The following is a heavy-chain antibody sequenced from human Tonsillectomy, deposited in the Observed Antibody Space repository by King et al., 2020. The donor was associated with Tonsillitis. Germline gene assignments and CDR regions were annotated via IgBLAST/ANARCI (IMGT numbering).Heavy chain of an antibody. CDR2: ISYDGSNK. Sequence: QLVQSGGGVVQPGRSLRLSCAVSEFTFSSYAMHWVRQAPGKGLEWVAGISYDGSNKYYADSVKGRFTISRDNSKNTLYLQMISLRGEDTAVYYCARDRTTIFGVITTPILGYMDVWGKGTTVTVSS. J-gene: IGHJ6*03. CDR3: ARDRTTIFGVITTPILGYMDV. D-gene: IGHD3-3*01. CDR1: EFTFSSYA. V-gene: IGHV3-30*01.